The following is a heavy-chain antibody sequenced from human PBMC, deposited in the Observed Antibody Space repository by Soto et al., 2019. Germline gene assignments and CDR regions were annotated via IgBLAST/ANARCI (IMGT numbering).Heavy chain of an antibody. V-gene: IGHV4-4*07. D-gene: IGHD5-12*01. CDR1: GGSINTFY. CDR2: IFSSGST. CDR3: AREGSYSAYNFAHGIQLWSFDF. Sequence: ASATLSITCTVSGGSINTFYWSWVRQPAGEGLEWFGRIFSSGSTSFNPSLESRVAMSVDTSKNHFSLNLSSVTAADMAVYYCAREGSYSAYNFAHGIQLWSFDFWGQGALVTVSS. J-gene: IGHJ4*02.